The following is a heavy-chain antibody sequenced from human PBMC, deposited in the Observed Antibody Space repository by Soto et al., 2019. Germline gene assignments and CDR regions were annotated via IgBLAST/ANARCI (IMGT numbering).Heavy chain of an antibody. J-gene: IGHJ5*02. CDR3: ARVPDR. V-gene: IGHV4-30-2*01. Sequence: PPETLSLTCAVSRRSISSGGYSWSWIPEPPGKGLEWIGYIGHSGSTYYNPSPKSQGTISVDRSKNQLSLELSSVTAADTAVYYCARVPDRWGQGTLVTVSS. D-gene: IGHD2-2*01. CDR2: IGHSGST. CDR1: RRSISSGGYS.